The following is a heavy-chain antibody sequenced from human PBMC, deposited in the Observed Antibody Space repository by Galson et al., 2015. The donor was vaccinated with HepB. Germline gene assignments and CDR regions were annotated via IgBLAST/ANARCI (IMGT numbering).Heavy chain of an antibody. D-gene: IGHD1-26*01. J-gene: IGHJ4*02. Sequence: SVKVSCKASGYTFTSYAMNWVRQAPGQGLEWMGWINTSTGNPTYAQGFTGRFVFSLDTSVSTAYLQISSLKAEDTAVYYCARDLLGIVGAMVEGDYWGQGTLVTVSS. CDR1: GYTFTSYA. V-gene: IGHV7-4-1*02. CDR3: ARDLLGIVGAMVEGDY. CDR2: INTSTGNP.